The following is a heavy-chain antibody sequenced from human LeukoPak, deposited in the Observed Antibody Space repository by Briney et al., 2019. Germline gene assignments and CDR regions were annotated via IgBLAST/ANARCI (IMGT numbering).Heavy chain of an antibody. CDR3: ARDQGVAGEPFDY. D-gene: IGHD1-14*01. CDR2: INPNSGGT. CDR1: GYTFTGYY. V-gene: IGHV1-2*02. J-gene: IGHJ4*02. Sequence: GASVKVSCKASGYTFTGYYMHWVRQAPGQGLEWMGWINPNSGGTNYAQKFQGRVTITRHTSNSTAYMELSRLKSHDTAVYYCARDQGVAGEPFDYWGQGTQVTVSS.